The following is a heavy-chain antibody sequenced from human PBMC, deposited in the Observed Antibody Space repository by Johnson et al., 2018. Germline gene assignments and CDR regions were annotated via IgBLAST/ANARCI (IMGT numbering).Heavy chain of an antibody. CDR3: ARVRLQYNYYYGMDV. Sequence: QVQLVQSGGGVVQPGRSLRLSCAASGFTFSSYGMHWVRQAPGKGLEWVAVISYDGSNKYYADSVQGRFTISRDNSKNTLYLQMNSLSAEDTAGYYCARVRLQYNYYYGMDVWGQGTTVTVSS. CDR2: ISYDGSNK. J-gene: IGHJ6*02. CDR1: GFTFSSYG. V-gene: IGHV3-33*05. D-gene: IGHD4-11*01.